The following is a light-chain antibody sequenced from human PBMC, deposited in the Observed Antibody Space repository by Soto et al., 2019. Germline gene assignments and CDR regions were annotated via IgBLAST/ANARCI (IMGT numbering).Light chain of an antibody. CDR2: AAS. CDR3: QKYDGAPLT. J-gene: IGKJ4*01. Sequence: DIQMTQSPSSLSASVGDRVTITCRASQGIHNNLAWYQQKPGEVPKLLICAASTLQSGVPSRFSGGGSGTDFTLTVNSLQPEDVATYYCQKYDGAPLTFGGGTKVEIE. V-gene: IGKV1-27*01. CDR1: QGIHNN.